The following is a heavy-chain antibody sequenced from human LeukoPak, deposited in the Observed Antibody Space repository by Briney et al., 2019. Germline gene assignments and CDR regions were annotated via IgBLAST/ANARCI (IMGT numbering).Heavy chain of an antibody. V-gene: IGHV3-9*01. D-gene: IGHD6-13*01. Sequence: GGSLRLSCAASGFTFDDYAMHWVRQAPGKGLEWVSGISWNSGSIGYADSVKGRFTISRDNAKNSLYLQMNSLRAEDTALYYCAKAYGRDIAAAPSFDYWGQGTLVTVSS. CDR1: GFTFDDYA. J-gene: IGHJ4*02. CDR3: AKAYGRDIAAAPSFDY. CDR2: ISWNSGSI.